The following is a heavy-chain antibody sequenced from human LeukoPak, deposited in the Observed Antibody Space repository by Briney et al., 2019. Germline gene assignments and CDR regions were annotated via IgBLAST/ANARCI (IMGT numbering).Heavy chain of an antibody. Sequence: ASVKVSCKASGYTFTGYYMHWVRQAPGQGLEWMGWINPNSGGTNYAQKFQGRVTMTRDTSISTAYMELTWLRSDDTAVYYCARGGRVVVAATTLISFDYWGQGTLVTVSS. V-gene: IGHV1-2*02. CDR2: INPNSGGT. CDR1: GYTFTGYY. D-gene: IGHD2-15*01. J-gene: IGHJ4*02. CDR3: ARGGRVVVAATTLISFDY.